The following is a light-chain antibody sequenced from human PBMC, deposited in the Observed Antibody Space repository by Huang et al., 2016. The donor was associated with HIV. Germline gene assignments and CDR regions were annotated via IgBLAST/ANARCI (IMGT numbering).Light chain of an antibody. CDR1: QGVRNN. V-gene: IGKV3D-15*01. J-gene: IGKJ1*01. Sequence: EIVMTQSPATLSVPPGERATLPCRASQGVRNNIAWYQQKPGQTPRLLIHGASTRAPGIAAKFSGRGSGTDFTLTITSLQPEDSVGYYCQHYNNWPPWTFGPGTQVEI. CDR2: GAS. CDR3: QHYNNWPPWT.